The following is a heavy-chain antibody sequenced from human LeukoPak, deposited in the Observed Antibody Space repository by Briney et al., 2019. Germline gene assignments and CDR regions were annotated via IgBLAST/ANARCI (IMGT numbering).Heavy chain of an antibody. Sequence: GGSLRLSCAASGFTFSSYSMNWVRQAPGKGLEWVSSISSSSSYIYYADSVKGRITISRDNAKNSLYLRMNSLRAEDTAVYYCARDDRAYSGYDWWDYYDSSGYYDWGQGTLVTVSS. CDR2: ISSSSSYI. V-gene: IGHV3-21*01. J-gene: IGHJ4*02. D-gene: IGHD3-22*01. CDR3: ARDDRAYSGYDWWDYYDSSGYYD. CDR1: GFTFSSYS.